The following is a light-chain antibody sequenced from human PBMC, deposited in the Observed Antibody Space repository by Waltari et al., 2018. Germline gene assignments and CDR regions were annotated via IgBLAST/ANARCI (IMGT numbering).Light chain of an antibody. CDR2: DND. CDR3: GTWDTSLSAGPV. Sequence: QSVLTQPPPVSAAPGQRVTISCSGSSSNIGNNYVSWYQQLPGTAPKLLIYDNDKRFSGIPDRFSGSKSGTSATLGISGLQTEDEADYYCGTWDTSLSAGPVFGGGTKLTVL. J-gene: IGLJ3*02. CDR1: SSNIGNNY. V-gene: IGLV1-51*01.